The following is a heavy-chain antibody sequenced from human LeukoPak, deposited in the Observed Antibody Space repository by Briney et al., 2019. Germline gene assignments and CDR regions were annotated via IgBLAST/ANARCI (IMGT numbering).Heavy chain of an antibody. CDR3: ARGVYDSSGYRLL. V-gene: IGHV4-38-2*02. CDR2: IYHSGST. J-gene: IGHJ4*02. CDR1: GYSISSGYY. D-gene: IGHD3-22*01. Sequence: TSETLSLTCTVSGYSISSGYYWGWIRQPPGKGLEWIGSIYHSGSTYYNPSLKSRVTISVDTSKNQFSLKLSSVTAADTAVYYCARGVYDSSGYRLLWGQGTLVTVSS.